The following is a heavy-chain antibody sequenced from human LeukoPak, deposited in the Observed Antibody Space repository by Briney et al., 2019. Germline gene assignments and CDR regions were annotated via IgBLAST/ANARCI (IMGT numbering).Heavy chain of an antibody. J-gene: IGHJ4*02. CDR3: ARDSAAGGSSGWYTRRAAVFDY. Sequence: GGSLRLSCAASGFTVSSNYMSWVRQAPGKGLEWVSVIYSGGSTYYADSVKGRFTISRDNSKNTLYLQMNSLRAEDTAVYYCARDSAAGGSSGWYTRRAAVFDYWGQGTLVTVSS. V-gene: IGHV3-53*01. CDR1: GFTVSSNY. CDR2: IYSGGST. D-gene: IGHD6-19*01.